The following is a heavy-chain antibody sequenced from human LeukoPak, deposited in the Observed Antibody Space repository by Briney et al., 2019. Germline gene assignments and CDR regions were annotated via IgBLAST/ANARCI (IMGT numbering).Heavy chain of an antibody. CDR3: ARRGSGWETYYFDY. CDR1: GGSISSSSYY. CDR2: IYYSGST. D-gene: IGHD6-19*01. Sequence: SETLSLTCTVSGGSISSSSYYWGWIRQPPGKGLEWIGSIYYSGSTYYNPSLKSRVTISVDTSKNQFSLKLSSVTAADTAVYYCARRGSGWETYYFDYWGQGTLVTVSS. J-gene: IGHJ4*02. V-gene: IGHV4-39*01.